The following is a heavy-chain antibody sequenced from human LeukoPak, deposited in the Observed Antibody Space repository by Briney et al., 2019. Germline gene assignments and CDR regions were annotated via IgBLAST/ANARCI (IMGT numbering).Heavy chain of an antibody. V-gene: IGHV3-23*01. D-gene: IGHD5-18*01. J-gene: IGHJ4*02. Sequence: GGSLRLSCAASGFTFSTFAMIWVRQPPGKGLEWVSSIFPSGGEIHYADSVRGRFTISRDNSKSILSLQMNSLRAEDTAIYYCAAYRQVLLPFESWGQGTLVTVSS. CDR2: IFPSGGEI. CDR1: GFTFSTFA. CDR3: AAYRQVLLPFES.